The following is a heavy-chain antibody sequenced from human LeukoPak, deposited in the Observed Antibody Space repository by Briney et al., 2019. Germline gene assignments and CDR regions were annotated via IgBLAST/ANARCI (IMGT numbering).Heavy chain of an antibody. Sequence: SETLSLTCTVSGGSINSYYWTWIRQPPGKGLEWIGYIYNSGSTKYNPSLKSRVTISVDTSKNKVSLRLTSVTAADTAVYYCARGVHYDILTGSWRYYGLDVWGQGTTVTVSS. V-gene: IGHV4-59*01. CDR2: IYNSGST. D-gene: IGHD3-9*01. CDR1: GGSINSYY. CDR3: ARGVHYDILTGSWRYYGLDV. J-gene: IGHJ6*02.